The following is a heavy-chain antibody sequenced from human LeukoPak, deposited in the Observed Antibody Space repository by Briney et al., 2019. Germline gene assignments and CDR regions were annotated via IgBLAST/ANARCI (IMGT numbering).Heavy chain of an antibody. CDR1: GFTFSNYW. CDR3: ARVQGSSGPGIFEY. V-gene: IGHV3-7*01. J-gene: IGHJ4*02. CDR2: IKQDGSEK. D-gene: IGHD6-19*01. Sequence: GGSLRLSCAASGFTFSNYWMSWVRQAPGKGLEWVANIKQDGSEKFYVDSVRGRLTISRDNAKNSLYLQMNSLRVEDTAVYYCARVQGSSGPGIFEYWGQGTLVTVSS.